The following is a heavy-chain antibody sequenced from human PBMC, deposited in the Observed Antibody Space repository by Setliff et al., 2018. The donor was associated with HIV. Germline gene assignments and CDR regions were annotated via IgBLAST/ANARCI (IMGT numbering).Heavy chain of an antibody. V-gene: IGHV5-51*01. CDR3: ARREGIAVAGLYYFDY. Sequence: GESLKISCKGSGYSFTSYWIGWARQMPGKGLEWMGIIYPGDSDTRYSPSFQGQVTISADKSISTAYLQWSSLKASDTAMYYCARREGIAVAGLYYFDYWGQGTLVTVSS. CDR2: IYPGDSDT. J-gene: IGHJ4*02. D-gene: IGHD6-19*01. CDR1: GYSFTSYW.